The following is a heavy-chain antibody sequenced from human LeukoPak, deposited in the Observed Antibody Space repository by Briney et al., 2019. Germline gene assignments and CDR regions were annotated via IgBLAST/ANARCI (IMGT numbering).Heavy chain of an antibody. J-gene: IGHJ4*02. CDR1: GGTFSSYA. Sequence: GASVKVSCKASGGTFSSYAISWVRQAPGQGLEWMGWINPNSGGTNYAQKFQGRVTMTRDTSISTAYMELSRLRSDDTAVYYCARDHSGDYVREYDYWGQGTLVTVSS. D-gene: IGHD4-17*01. CDR2: INPNSGGT. CDR3: ARDHSGDYVREYDY. V-gene: IGHV1-2*02.